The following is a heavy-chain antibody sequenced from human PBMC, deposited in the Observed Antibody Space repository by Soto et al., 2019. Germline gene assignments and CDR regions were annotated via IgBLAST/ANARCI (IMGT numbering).Heavy chain of an antibody. CDR2: IYTDERT. V-gene: IGHV3-53*01. J-gene: IGHJ6*02. Sequence: PGGSLRLSCASSWFIIITSFIMWVRQAPAQGLEWVSLIYTDERTFYGDTVKGRFTISIDDSKNTVFLQMNSVRVEDTAVYYCARDPATTHDQAMDVWGQGTPVTVSS. CDR1: WFIIITSF. D-gene: IGHD1-1*01. CDR3: ARDPATTHDQAMDV.